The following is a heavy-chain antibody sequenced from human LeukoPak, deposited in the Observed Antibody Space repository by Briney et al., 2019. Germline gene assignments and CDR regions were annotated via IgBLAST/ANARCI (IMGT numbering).Heavy chain of an antibody. V-gene: IGHV4-34*01. CDR2: INHSGST. Sequence: KPSETLSLTCAVYGGSFSGYYWSWLRQPPGKGLEWIGEINHSGSTNYNPSLKSRVTISVDTSKNQFSLKLSSVTAADTAVYYCAVRAYYYDSSGYRWGQGTLVTVSS. J-gene: IGHJ4*02. CDR1: GGSFSGYY. D-gene: IGHD3-22*01. CDR3: AVRAYYYDSSGYR.